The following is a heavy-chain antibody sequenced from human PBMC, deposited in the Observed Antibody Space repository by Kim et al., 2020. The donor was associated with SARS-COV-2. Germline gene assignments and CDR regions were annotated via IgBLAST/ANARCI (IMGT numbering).Heavy chain of an antibody. Sequence: GGSLRLYCAASGFTFSSRAMSWVRQAPGKGPEWVASVNNGGNAYYADSVKGRFTVSRDITRDTLYLQMNSLRAEDTALYFCAKDHPSSGWPAFDSWGQGTLVTVSS. CDR2: VNNGGNA. V-gene: IGHV3-23*01. CDR1: GFTFSSRA. J-gene: IGHJ4*02. D-gene: IGHD6-19*01. CDR3: AKDHPSSGWPAFDS.